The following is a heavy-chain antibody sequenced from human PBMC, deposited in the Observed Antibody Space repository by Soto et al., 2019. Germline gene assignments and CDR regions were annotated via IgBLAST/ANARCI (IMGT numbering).Heavy chain of an antibody. J-gene: IGHJ6*02. CDR2: ISGSGGST. Sequence: PGGYLLLSCAASGFTFSSYAMSGVRQAPGQGLEWVSAISGSGGSTYYADSVKGRFTISRDNSKNTLYLQMNSLRAEDTAVYYCAEETEQLLYYYGMYVWCPGTKVTV. D-gene: IGHD6-13*01. CDR1: GFTFSSYA. CDR3: AEETEQLLYYYGMYV. V-gene: IGHV3-23*01.